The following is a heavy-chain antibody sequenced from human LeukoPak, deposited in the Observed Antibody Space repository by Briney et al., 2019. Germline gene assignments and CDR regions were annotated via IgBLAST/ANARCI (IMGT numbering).Heavy chain of an antibody. CDR3: AKGTTVVTNGPGAYNWFDP. V-gene: IGHV3-23*01. J-gene: IGHJ5*02. CDR2: ISGSGGST. Sequence: PGGSLRLSCAASGFTFSSYAMSWVRQAPGKGLEWVSAISGSGGSTYYADSVKGRFTISRDNSKNTLYLQMNSLRAEDTAVYYCAKGTTVVTNGPGAYNWFDPWGQGTLVTVSS. CDR1: GFTFSSYA. D-gene: IGHD4-23*01.